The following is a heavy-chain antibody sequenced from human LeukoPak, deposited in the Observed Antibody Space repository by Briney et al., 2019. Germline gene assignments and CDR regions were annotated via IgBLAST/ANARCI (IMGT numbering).Heavy chain of an antibody. CDR1: GFTFSSYG. V-gene: IGHV3-30*02. Sequence: GGSLRLSCAASGFTFSSYGMHWARQAPGKGLEWVAFIRYDGSNKYYADSVKGRFTISRDNSKNTLYLQMNSLRAEDTAVYYCARRLRFSSSWRYYYYMDVWGKGTTVTISS. D-gene: IGHD6-13*01. CDR3: ARRLRFSSSWRYYYYMDV. CDR2: IRYDGSNK. J-gene: IGHJ6*03.